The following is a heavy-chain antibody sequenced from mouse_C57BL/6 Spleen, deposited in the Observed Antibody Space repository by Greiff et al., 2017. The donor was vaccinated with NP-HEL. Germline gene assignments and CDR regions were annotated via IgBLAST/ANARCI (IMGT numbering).Heavy chain of an antibody. CDR1: GYTFTSYW. V-gene: IGHV1-55*01. Sequence: QVQLQQPGAELVKPGASVKMSCKASGYTFTSYWITWVKQRPGQGLEWIGDIYPGSGSNNYNEKFKSKATLTVDTSTSTAYMQLSSLTSEDSAVYYFAREDYDSSYDYWGQGTTLTVSS. CDR2: IYPGSGSN. D-gene: IGHD1-1*01. CDR3: AREDYDSSYDY. J-gene: IGHJ2*01.